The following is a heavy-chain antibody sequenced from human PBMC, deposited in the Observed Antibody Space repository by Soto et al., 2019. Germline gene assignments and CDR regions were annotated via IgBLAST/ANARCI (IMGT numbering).Heavy chain of an antibody. J-gene: IGHJ4*02. CDR2: IFDSGTT. CDR3: ARQTWGSGSYYKLPPYYFDY. D-gene: IGHD3-10*01. CDR1: GGSITSDYSC. Sequence: SETLSLTCTVSGGSITSDYSCWSWIRQPPGEGLEWIGHIFDSGTTYTNPSLRSQVAISLDTSKNHFSLTLSSVTAADTAVYYCARQTWGSGSYYKLPPYYFDYWRQGTLDPVSS. V-gene: IGHV4-30-4*01.